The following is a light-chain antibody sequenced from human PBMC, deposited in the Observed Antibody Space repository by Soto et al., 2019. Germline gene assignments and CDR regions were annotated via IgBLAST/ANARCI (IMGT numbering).Light chain of an antibody. CDR3: QKDNSSPFT. Sequence: DIQMTQSPSSLSASVGDRVTITCRASQGISNYLAWYQQKPGKVPKVLIYVASTLQSGVPSRFSGSASGTDFTLTISSLQPEDVATYYCQKDNSSPFTFGPGTTVDIK. CDR1: QGISNY. V-gene: IGKV1-27*01. J-gene: IGKJ3*01. CDR2: VAS.